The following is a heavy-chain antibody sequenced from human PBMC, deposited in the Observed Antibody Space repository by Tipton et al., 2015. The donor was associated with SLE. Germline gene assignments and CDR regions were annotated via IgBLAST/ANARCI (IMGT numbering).Heavy chain of an antibody. D-gene: IGHD3-10*01. Sequence: TLSLTCTVSGGSVSSGSYYWAWIRQSPGKGLEWVATISYSGSAYSNPSLRGRVAISSDTSGNHFSLTLRSVTAADTAVYYCARDFGNVGRFDSWGQGTLVTVSS. J-gene: IGHJ5*01. V-gene: IGHV4-39*07. CDR2: ISYSGSA. CDR1: GGSVSSGSYY. CDR3: ARDFGNVGRFDS.